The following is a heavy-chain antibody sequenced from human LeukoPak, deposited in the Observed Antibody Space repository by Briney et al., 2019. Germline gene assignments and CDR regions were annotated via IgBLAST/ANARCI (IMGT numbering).Heavy chain of an antibody. Sequence: SETLSLTCTVYGGSISSSSYYWGWIRQPPGKGLEWIGSIYYSGSTYYNPSLKSRVTISVDTSKNQFSLKLSSVTAADAAVYYCARQAPWGCSGGSCYYYYYGMDVWGQGTTVTVSS. CDR2: IYYSGST. CDR3: ARQAPWGCSGGSCYYYYYGMDV. CDR1: GGSISSSSYY. J-gene: IGHJ6*02. D-gene: IGHD2-15*01. V-gene: IGHV4-39*01.